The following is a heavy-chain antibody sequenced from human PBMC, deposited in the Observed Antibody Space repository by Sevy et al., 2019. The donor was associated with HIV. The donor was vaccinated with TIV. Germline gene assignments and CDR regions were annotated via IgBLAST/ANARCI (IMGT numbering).Heavy chain of an antibody. CDR2: ISSSGSTI. V-gene: IGHV3-48*03. J-gene: IGHJ3*02. Sequence: GGSLRLSCAASGFTFSSYEMNWVRQAPGKGLEWVSYISSSGSTIYYADSVKGRFTISRGNAKNSLYLQMNSLRAEDTAVYYCARGPIVGANTGRGAFDIWGQGTMVTVSS. CDR3: ARGPIVGANTGRGAFDI. CDR1: GFTFSSYE. D-gene: IGHD1-26*01.